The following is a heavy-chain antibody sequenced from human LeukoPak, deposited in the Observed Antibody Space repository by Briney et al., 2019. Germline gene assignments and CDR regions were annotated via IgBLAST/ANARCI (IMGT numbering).Heavy chain of an antibody. J-gene: IGHJ4*02. V-gene: IGHV1-69*13. Sequence: SVKVSCKASGYTFTTYGISWVRQAPGQGLEWMGGIIPIFGTANYAQKFQGRVTITADESTSTAYMELSSLRSEDTAVYYCASSSSWASFDYWGQGTLVTVSS. CDR3: ASSSSWASFDY. CDR1: GYTFTTYG. D-gene: IGHD6-13*01. CDR2: IIPIFGTA.